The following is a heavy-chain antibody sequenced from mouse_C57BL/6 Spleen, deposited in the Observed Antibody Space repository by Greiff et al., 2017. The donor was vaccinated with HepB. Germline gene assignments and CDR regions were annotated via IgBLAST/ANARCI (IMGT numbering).Heavy chain of an antibody. J-gene: IGHJ3*01. D-gene: IGHD1-1*01. CDR3: TRTTTVVEDWFAY. CDR1: GYTFTSYW. CDR2: IYPGNSDT. V-gene: IGHV1-5*01. Sequence: VQLQQSGTVLARPGASVKMSCKTSGYTFTSYWMHWVKQRPGQGLEWIGAIYPGNSDTSYNQKFKGKAKLTAVTSASTAYMELSSLTNEDSAVYYCTRTTTVVEDWFAYWGQGTLVTVSA.